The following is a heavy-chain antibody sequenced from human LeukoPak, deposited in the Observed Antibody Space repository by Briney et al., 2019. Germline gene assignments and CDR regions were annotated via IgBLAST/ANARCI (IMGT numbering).Heavy chain of an antibody. D-gene: IGHD3-16*01. J-gene: IGHJ4*02. V-gene: IGHV4-31*03. CDR2: IYYSGST. Sequence: PSETLSLTCTVSGDSINSGGYYWNWIRQHPGKGLEWIGYIYYSGSTYYNPSLQSRVTISVDTSKNQFSLKLSSVTAADTAVYYCARNMITFGGADYWGQGAPVTVSS. CDR1: GDSINSGGYY. CDR3: ARNMITFGGADY.